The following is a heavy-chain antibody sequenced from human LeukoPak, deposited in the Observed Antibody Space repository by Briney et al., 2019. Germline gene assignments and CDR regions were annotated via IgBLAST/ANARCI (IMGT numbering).Heavy chain of an antibody. Sequence: AGGSLRLSCAASGFTFSSYAMSWVRQAPGKGLEWVSAISGSGVSTYYADSVKGRFTVSRDNSKNTLYLQMNSLSAEDTAVYYCARDLYSSSWYSDYWGQGTLVTVSS. CDR3: ARDLYSSSWYSDY. CDR2: ISGSGVST. V-gene: IGHV3-23*01. CDR1: GFTFSSYA. D-gene: IGHD6-13*01. J-gene: IGHJ4*02.